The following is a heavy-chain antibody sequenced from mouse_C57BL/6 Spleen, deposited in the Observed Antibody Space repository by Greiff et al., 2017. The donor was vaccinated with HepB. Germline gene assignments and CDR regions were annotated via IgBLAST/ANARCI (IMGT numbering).Heavy chain of an antibody. CDR3: ARGLYYYGRSYWYFDV. CDR2: IYPGSGST. CDR1: GYTFTSYW. J-gene: IGHJ1*03. V-gene: IGHV1-55*01. D-gene: IGHD1-1*01. Sequence: QVQLQQPGAELVKPGASVKMSCKASGYTFTSYWITWVKQRPGQGLEWIGDIYPGSGSTNYNEKFKSKATLTVDTSSSTAYMQLSSLTSEDSAVYYCARGLYYYGRSYWYFDVWGTGTTVTVSS.